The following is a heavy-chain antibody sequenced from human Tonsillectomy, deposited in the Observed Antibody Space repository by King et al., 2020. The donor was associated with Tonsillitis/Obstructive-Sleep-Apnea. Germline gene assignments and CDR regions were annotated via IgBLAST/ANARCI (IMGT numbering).Heavy chain of an antibody. CDR2: GYNNGDT. CDR1: CGSVTRRDYY. CDR3: ATSAIPYGY. Sequence: QLQESGPGLVKPSETLSLTCTVSCGSVTRRDYYWGWIRQPPNKGLEWIGRGYNNGDTYYNPSLTSRVTISVDTSKNQFSLKLNSVTAADTAVYYCATSAIPYGYWGQGTLVTVSS. D-gene: IGHD2-2*02. V-gene: IGHV4-39*01. J-gene: IGHJ4*02.